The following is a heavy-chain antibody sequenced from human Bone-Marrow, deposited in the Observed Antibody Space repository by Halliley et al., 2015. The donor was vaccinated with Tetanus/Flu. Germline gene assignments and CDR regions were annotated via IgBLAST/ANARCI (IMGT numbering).Heavy chain of an antibody. Sequence: WIGYIYYRGTSKHNPSLRSRVTMSADTSKNQISLGLSSVTAADTAVYFCARGYDTSGYYNGDFHYWGQGTLVTVSS. CDR2: IYYRGTS. V-gene: IGHV4-59*09. CDR3: ARGYDTSGYYNGDFHY. D-gene: IGHD3-22*01. J-gene: IGHJ4*02.